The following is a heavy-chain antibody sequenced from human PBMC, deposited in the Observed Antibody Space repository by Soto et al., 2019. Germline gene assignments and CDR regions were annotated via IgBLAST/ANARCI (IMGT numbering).Heavy chain of an antibody. V-gene: IGHV1-69*12. CDR3: ASGIQLWLRRINNGYSG. D-gene: IGHD5-18*01. CDR1: GGTFSTYA. J-gene: IGHJ4*02. CDR2: IIPMFGTA. Sequence: QVQLVQSGAEVKKPESSVKVSCKAPGGTFSTYAISWVRQAPGQGLEWMGGIIPMFGTANYAQRFQDRVTMTADEATNTGYMELSSRRSEDTAVDFCASGIQLWLRRINNGYSGGGQGTRVTVSS.